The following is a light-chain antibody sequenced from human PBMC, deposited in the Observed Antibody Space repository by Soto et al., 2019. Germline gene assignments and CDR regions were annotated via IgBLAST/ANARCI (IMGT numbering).Light chain of an antibody. CDR1: SSDVGGYNY. J-gene: IGLJ1*01. CDR3: CSHAGSYTYV. V-gene: IGLV2-11*01. Sequence: QSVLTQPRSVSGSPGHSLTISCTGTSSDVGGYNYVSWYQQHPGKVHKLMIYDVTKRPSGVPDRFSGSKSGKTASLTISGLQSEDEVDYYCCSHAGSYTYVFGTGTKV. CDR2: DVT.